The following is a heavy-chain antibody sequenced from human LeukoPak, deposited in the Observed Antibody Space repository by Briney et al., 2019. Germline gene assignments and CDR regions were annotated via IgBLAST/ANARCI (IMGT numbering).Heavy chain of an antibody. CDR1: GYTFTSYA. CDR3: ATRGGIGFDWLSG. CDR2: MNTNTGNP. V-gene: IGHV7-4-1*02. D-gene: IGHD3-9*01. J-gene: IGHJ4*02. Sequence: GASVKVSCKASGYTFTSYAMNWVRQAPGQGLEWMGWMNTNTGNPMYAQGFTGRFVFSLDTSVSTAYLQISSLKAEDTAVYYCATRGGIGFDWLSGWGQGTLVTVSS.